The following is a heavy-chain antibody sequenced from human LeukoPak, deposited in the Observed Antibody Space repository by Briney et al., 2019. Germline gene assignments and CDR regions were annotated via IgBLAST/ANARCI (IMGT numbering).Heavy chain of an antibody. CDR1: GFAVSSNY. Sequence: GGSLRLSCAASGFAVSSNYMSWVRQAPGKGLEWASIIYSGGSTYYADSVKGRFTISRDNSKNTLYLQMNSLRAEDTAVYYCARHRGYCSSTSCYPYYFDYWGQGTLVTVSS. D-gene: IGHD2-2*01. V-gene: IGHV3-66*04. J-gene: IGHJ4*02. CDR2: IYSGGST. CDR3: ARHRGYCSSTSCYPYYFDY.